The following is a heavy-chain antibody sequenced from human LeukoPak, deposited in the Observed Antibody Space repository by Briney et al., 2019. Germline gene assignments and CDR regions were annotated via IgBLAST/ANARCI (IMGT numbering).Heavy chain of an antibody. Sequence: GGSLRLSCAASGCTFSSYAMRWVRQAPGKGLEWVSAISGSGWSTYYADSVKGQFTISRDNSKNTLYLQMNSLRAEDTAVYYCAKKEAYYYGSGSDYFDYWGQGTLVTVSS. CDR2: ISGSGWST. D-gene: IGHD3-10*01. V-gene: IGHV3-23*01. CDR1: GCTFSSYA. CDR3: AKKEAYYYGSGSDYFDY. J-gene: IGHJ4*02.